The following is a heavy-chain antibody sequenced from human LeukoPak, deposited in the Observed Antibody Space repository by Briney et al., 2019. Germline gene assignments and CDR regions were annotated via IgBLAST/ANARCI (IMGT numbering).Heavy chain of an antibody. CDR3: ARAPEGYCSGGSCYSRGWFDP. CDR1: GGTFSSYA. J-gene: IGHJ5*02. CDR2: IIPIFGTA. V-gene: IGHV1-69*13. Sequence: SVKVSCKASGGTFSSYAISWVRQAPGQGLEWMGGIIPIFGTANYAQKFQGRVTITADESTSTAYMELSSLRSEDTAVYYCARAPEGYCSGGSCYSRGWFDPWGQGTLVTVSS. D-gene: IGHD2-15*01.